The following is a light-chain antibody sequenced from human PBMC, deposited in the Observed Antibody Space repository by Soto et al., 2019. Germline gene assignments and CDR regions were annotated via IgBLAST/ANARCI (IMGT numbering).Light chain of an antibody. Sequence: EIVLTQSPGTLYLSPGESATLSCRASQSVSSSLAWYQQKPGQAPRLLIYGASSRVTGIPDRLSGSGSGPDLTLPISRLEPEDFAVEFCQHYGRSRTFGQGNKVDIK. J-gene: IGKJ1*01. V-gene: IGKV3-20*01. CDR2: GAS. CDR1: QSVSSS. CDR3: QHYGRSRT.